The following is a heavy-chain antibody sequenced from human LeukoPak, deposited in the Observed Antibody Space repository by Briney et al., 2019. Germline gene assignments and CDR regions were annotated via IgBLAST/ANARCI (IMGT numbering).Heavy chain of an antibody. CDR3: ARGGTGVSDY. Sequence: GESLRISCKGSGYSFTSYWISWVRQMPGKGLEWMGRIDPSDSYTNYSPSFQGHVTISADKSISTTYLQWNSLEASDTAMYYCARGGTGVSDYWGRGTLVTVSS. V-gene: IGHV5-10-1*01. CDR2: IDPSDSYT. J-gene: IGHJ4*02. D-gene: IGHD7-27*01. CDR1: GYSFTSYW.